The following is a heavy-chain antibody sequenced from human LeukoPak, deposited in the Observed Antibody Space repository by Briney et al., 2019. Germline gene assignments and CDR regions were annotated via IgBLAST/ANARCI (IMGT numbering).Heavy chain of an antibody. CDR2: ISGSGGST. D-gene: IGHD6-13*01. CDR3: ARGTYSSWYGEDAFDI. V-gene: IGHV3-23*01. Sequence: GGSLRLSCVAPGFTFSSYGISSVRQAPGEGLEWVSAISGSGGSTYYAESVKGRFTLSRDKAKNTQYLQKKSVRAESTALYYFARGTYSSWYGEDAFDIWGQGTMVTVSS. J-gene: IGHJ3*02. CDR1: GFTFSSYG.